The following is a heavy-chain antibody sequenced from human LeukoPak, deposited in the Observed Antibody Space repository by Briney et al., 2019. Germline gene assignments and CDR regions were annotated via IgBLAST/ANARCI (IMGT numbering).Heavy chain of an antibody. CDR1: GYTFTSYG. CDR2: ISAYNGNT. J-gene: IGHJ5*02. D-gene: IGHD3-22*01. V-gene: IGHV1-18*01. CDR3: ARHPSNYYDSSGYFGCFDP. Sequence: GASVKVSCKASGYTFTSYGISWVRQAPGQGLEWMGWISAYNGNTNYAQKLQGRVTMTTDTSTSTAYMELRSLRSEDTAVYYCARHPSNYYDSSGYFGCFDPWGQGTLVTVSS.